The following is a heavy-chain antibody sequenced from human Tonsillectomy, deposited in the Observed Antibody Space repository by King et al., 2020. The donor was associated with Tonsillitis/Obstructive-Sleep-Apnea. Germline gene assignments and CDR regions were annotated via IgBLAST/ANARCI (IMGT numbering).Heavy chain of an antibody. Sequence: QLQESGPGLVKPSETLSLTCTVSGGSVSSGSYYWRWIRQPPGKGLEWIGYIYYSGSTNYNPSLKSRVTISVDTSKNQFSLKLSSVTAADTAVYYCARGDIVVVPAATVWGQGTLVTVSS. CDR1: GGSVSSGSYY. CDR3: ARGDIVVVPAATV. J-gene: IGHJ4*02. D-gene: IGHD2-2*01. CDR2: IYYSGST. V-gene: IGHV4-61*01.